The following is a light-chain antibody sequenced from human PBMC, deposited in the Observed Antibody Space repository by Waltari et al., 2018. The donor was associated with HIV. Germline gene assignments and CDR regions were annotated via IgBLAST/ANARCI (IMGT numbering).Light chain of an antibody. Sequence: SSELTQDPAVSVALGQKVRITCQGDSIRSYYASWYQQKQGQAPVLGIYGKNNRPSGIPHRFPGSRSGNTGSLTITGAQAEDEADYYCNSRDSSGNRVVFGGGTKLTVL. CDR1: SIRSYY. V-gene: IGLV3-19*01. CDR3: NSRDSSGNRVV. J-gene: IGLJ2*01. CDR2: GKN.